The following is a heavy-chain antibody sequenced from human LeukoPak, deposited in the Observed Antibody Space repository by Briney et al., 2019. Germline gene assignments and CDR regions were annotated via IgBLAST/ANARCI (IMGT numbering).Heavy chain of an antibody. J-gene: IGHJ5*02. CDR1: GGSISSSSYY. CDR3: ARDGPYYGSKGWFDP. V-gene: IGHV4-39*07. D-gene: IGHD3-10*01. Sequence: SETLSLTCTVSGGSISSSSYYWGWIRQPPGKGLEWIGSIYYSGSTNYNPSLKSRVTMSVDTSKNQFSLRLSSVTAADTAVYYCARDGPYYGSKGWFDPWGQGTLVTVSS. CDR2: IYYSGST.